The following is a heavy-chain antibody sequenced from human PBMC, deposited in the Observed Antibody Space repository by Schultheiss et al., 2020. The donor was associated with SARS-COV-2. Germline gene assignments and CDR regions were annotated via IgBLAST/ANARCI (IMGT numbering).Heavy chain of an antibody. V-gene: IGHV4-59*01. Sequence: SETLSLTCTVSGGSISSYYWSWIRQPPGKGLEWIGYIYYSGSTNYNPSLKSRVTISVDTSKNQFSPKLSSVTAADTAVYYCARIPKIGYCSGGSCYSYWYFDLWGRGTLVTVSS. D-gene: IGHD2-15*01. CDR2: IYYSGST. CDR3: ARIPKIGYCSGGSCYSYWYFDL. J-gene: IGHJ2*01. CDR1: GGSISSYY.